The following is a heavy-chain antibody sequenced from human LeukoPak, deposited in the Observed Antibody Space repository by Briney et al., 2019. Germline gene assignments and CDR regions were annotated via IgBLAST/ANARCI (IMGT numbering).Heavy chain of an antibody. CDR3: ARGPERTGVGTRYYYDMDV. CDR1: GFTFSSYG. CDR2: IWYDGTNT. J-gene: IGHJ6*02. D-gene: IGHD2-8*01. V-gene: IGHV3-33*01. Sequence: GRSLRLSCAASGFTFSSYGMHWVRQGPGKGLEWLAVIWYDGTNTYYADSAKGRFTISRDNSKNTLCLQMNSLRAEDTAVYYCARGPERTGVGTRYYYDMDVWGQGTTVTVSS.